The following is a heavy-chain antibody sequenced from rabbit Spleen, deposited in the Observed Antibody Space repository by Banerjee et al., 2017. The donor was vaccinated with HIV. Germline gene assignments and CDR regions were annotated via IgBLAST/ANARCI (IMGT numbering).Heavy chain of an antibody. D-gene: IGHD8-1*01. CDR2: IAGSSSGFT. J-gene: IGHJ6*01. V-gene: IGHV1S45*01. CDR1: GVSFSGNSY. CDR3: ARDTGSSFSSYGMDL. Sequence: QQQLEESGGGLVKPGGTLTLTCKASGVSFSGNSYMCWVRQAPGKGLEWISCIAGSSSGFTYSATWAKGRFTCSKTSSTTVTLQMTSLTVADTATYFCARDTGSSFSSYGMDLWGQGTLVTVS.